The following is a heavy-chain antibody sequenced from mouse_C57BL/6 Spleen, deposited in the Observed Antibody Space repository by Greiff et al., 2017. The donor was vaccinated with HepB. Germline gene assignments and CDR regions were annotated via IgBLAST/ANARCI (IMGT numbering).Heavy chain of an antibody. CDR1: GFTFSSYA. J-gene: IGHJ1*03. CDR3: TRESTMVTGYFDV. V-gene: IGHV5-9-1*02. Sequence: DVMLVESGEGLVKPGGSLKLSCAASGFTFSSYAMSWVRQTPEKRLEWVAYISSGGDYIYYADTVKGRFTISRDNARNTLYLQMSSLKSEDTAMYYCTRESTMVTGYFDVWGTGTTVTVSS. CDR2: ISSGGDYI. D-gene: IGHD2-2*01.